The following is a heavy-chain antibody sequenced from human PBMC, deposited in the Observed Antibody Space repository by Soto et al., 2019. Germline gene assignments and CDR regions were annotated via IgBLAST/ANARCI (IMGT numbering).Heavy chain of an antibody. J-gene: IGHJ6*02. CDR3: ASTYDFWSGRDYYYGMDV. CDR2: IYYSGST. CDR1: GGSISSSSYY. V-gene: IGHV4-39*01. D-gene: IGHD3-3*01. Sequence: PSETLSLTCTVSGGSISSSSYYWGWIRQPPGKGLEWIGSIYYSGSTYYNPSLKSRVTISVDTSKNQFSLKLSSVTAADTAVCYCASTYDFWSGRDYYYGMDVWGQGTTVTVSS.